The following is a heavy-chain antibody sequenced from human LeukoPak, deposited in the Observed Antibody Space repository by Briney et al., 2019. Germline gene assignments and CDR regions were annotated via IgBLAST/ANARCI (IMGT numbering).Heavy chain of an antibody. CDR3: ARDGGSYLDWFDP. CDR1: GFSFSTYG. CDR2: IYYSGST. D-gene: IGHD1-26*01. J-gene: IGHJ5*02. Sequence: GSLRLSCAASGFSFSTYGMSWVRQPPGKGLEWIGSIYYSGSTYYNPSLKSRVTISVDTSKNQFSLKLSSVTAADTAVYYCARDGGSYLDWFDPWGQGTLVTVSS. V-gene: IGHV4-39*07.